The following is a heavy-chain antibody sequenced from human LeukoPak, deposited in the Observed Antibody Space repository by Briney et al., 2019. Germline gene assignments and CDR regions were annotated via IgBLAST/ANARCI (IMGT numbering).Heavy chain of an antibody. J-gene: IGHJ4*02. D-gene: IGHD5-12*01. CDR3: VRDRNSNLRLGF. CDR1: GGSISSGGYS. Sequence: PSETLSLTCAVSGGSISSGGYSWSWIRQPPGKGLEWIGYIYHSGSTYYNPSLKSRVTISVDRSKNQFSLKLNSVTAADTAVYYCVRDRNSNLRLGFWGPGTLVTVSS. V-gene: IGHV4-30-2*01. CDR2: IYHSGST.